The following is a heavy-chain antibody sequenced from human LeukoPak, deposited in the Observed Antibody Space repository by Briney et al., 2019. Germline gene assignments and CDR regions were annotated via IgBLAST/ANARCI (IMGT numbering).Heavy chain of an antibody. CDR3: ARDLTYYFDY. V-gene: IGHV3-66*01. J-gene: IGHJ4*02. Sequence: GGSLRLSCAASGFTVSSNYMSWVRQAPGKGLEWVSVIYSGGSTYYADSVKGRFTVSRDNSKNTLYLQMNSLRAEDTAVYYCARDLTYYFDYWGQGTLVTVSS. CDR2: IYSGGST. CDR1: GFTVSSNY. D-gene: IGHD4/OR15-4a*01.